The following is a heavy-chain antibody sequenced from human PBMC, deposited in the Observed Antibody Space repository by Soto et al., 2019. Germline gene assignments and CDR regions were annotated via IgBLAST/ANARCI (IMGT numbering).Heavy chain of an antibody. V-gene: IGHV4-30-2*01. Sequence: SETLSLTCAVSGASNTSGGFSWTWIRQPPGKGLEWIGYIYESGTTYSNPSLKSRVTISLDKSKNQFSLRLNSVHAADTALYYCARETRARFDPWGQGTLVT. CDR1: GASNTSGGFS. J-gene: IGHJ5*02. CDR2: IYESGTT. CDR3: ARETRARFDP.